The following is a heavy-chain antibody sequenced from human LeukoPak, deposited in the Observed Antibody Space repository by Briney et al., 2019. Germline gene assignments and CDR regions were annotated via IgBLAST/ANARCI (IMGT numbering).Heavy chain of an antibody. Sequence: GGSLRLSCAAYGFTFSNYWMNWVRLAPGKGLQWVANIKQDESETFYVDSVKGRFTISRDNAKNSLYLQMNSLSAEDTAVYYCARGKLCTSASCYPGPFDFWGQGTLVTVSS. V-gene: IGHV3-7*03. J-gene: IGHJ4*02. CDR3: ARGKLCTSASCYPGPFDF. CDR1: GFTFSNYW. D-gene: IGHD2-2*01. CDR2: IKQDESET.